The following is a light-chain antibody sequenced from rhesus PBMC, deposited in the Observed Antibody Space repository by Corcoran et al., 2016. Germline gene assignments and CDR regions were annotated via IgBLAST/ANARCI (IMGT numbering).Light chain of an antibody. J-gene: IGKJ1*01. V-gene: IGKV1-22*01. CDR3: QRYSSSPPT. Sequence: DIQMTQSPSSLSASVGDTVTITCRESQGSSSWLAWYQQKPGTAPKLLINKPSSLQSGVPSRFSGRGAGTDFTLPFSSLQSEDFATYYCQRYSSSPPTFGQGTKVEIK. CDR2: KPS. CDR1: QGSSSW.